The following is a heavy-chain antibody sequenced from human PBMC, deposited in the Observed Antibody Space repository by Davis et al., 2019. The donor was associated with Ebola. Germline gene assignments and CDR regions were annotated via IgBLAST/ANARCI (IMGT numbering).Heavy chain of an antibody. CDR3: AREELVVVIATLGYYGMDV. Sequence: AASVKVSCKASGYTFTSYAMNWVRQAPGQGLEWMGRINPNSGGTNYAQKFQGRVTMTRDTSTSTVYMELSSLRSEDTAVYYCAREELVVVIATLGYYGMDVWGQGTTVTVSS. V-gene: IGHV1-2*06. J-gene: IGHJ6*02. D-gene: IGHD2-21*01. CDR2: INPNSGGT. CDR1: GYTFTSYA.